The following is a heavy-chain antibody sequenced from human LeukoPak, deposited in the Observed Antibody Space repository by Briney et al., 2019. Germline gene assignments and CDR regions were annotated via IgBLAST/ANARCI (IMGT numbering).Heavy chain of an antibody. CDR1: GGSISSYY. Sequence: PSETLSLTSTVSGGSISSYYWGWLGQSPGQGREWIGNIYSSGNTYYNASLESRVTIYVDTSKHQFSLKLTSGTAADTAMYYCAKSNGYGLIDYWGQGTLVTVSS. J-gene: IGHJ4*02. D-gene: IGHD5-12*01. V-gene: IGHV4-59*04. CDR2: IYSSGNT. CDR3: AKSNGYGLIDY.